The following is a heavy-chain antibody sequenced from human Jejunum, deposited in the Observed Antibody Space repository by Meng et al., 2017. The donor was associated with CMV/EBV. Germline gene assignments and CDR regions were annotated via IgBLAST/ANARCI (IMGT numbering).Heavy chain of an antibody. CDR2: CSGRGYGM. CDR1: GLRFRGAG. CDR3: AKDGSRSSSWQWFDA. J-gene: IGHJ5*02. D-gene: IGHD6-13*01. Sequence: YGLRFRGAGMSWVRQAPGGGLGWVAGCSGRGYGMFDANAVEGRCAISRDNSMNALYLQMNSLRAEDTAMYYCAKDGSRSSSWQWFDAWGQGTLVTVSS. V-gene: IGHV3-23*01.